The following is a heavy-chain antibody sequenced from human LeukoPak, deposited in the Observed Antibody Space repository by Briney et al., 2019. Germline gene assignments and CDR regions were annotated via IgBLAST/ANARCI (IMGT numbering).Heavy chain of an antibody. Sequence: SETLSLTCTVSGGSISSSSYYWGWIRQPPGKGLEWIGSIYYSGSTDYNPSLKSRVTISVDTSKNQFSLKLSSVTAADTAVYYCARDFSEGNGAISMIRGVRSHRRTYFDYWGQGSLVTVSS. D-gene: IGHD3-10*01. CDR1: GGSISSSSYY. V-gene: IGHV4-39*07. J-gene: IGHJ4*02. CDR3: ARDFSEGNGAISMIRGVRSHRRTYFDY. CDR2: IYYSGST.